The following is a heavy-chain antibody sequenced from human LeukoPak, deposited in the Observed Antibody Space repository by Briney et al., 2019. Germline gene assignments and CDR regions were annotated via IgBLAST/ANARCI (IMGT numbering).Heavy chain of an antibody. CDR2: IYYSGSI. Sequence: SETLSLTCTVSGDSISGYYWTWIRQPPGKGLEWIGCIYYSGSINYNPSLKSRLTISVDTSKNQFSLKLSSVTAADTAVYYCARLRGNYFPDYWGQGTLVTVSS. D-gene: IGHD4-11*01. V-gene: IGHV4-59*01. CDR1: GDSISGYY. J-gene: IGHJ4*02. CDR3: ARLRGNYFPDY.